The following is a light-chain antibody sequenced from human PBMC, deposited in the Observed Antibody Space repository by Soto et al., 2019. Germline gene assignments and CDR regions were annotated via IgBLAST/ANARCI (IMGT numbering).Light chain of an antibody. V-gene: IGLV2-14*03. CDR2: EVS. J-gene: IGLJ1*01. CDR3: SSYTTSFTRV. Sequence: ALAQPASVSGSPGQSITISCTGTSSDVGAYDFVSWYQQHPDKAPKLMIYEVSNRPSGVSYRFSGSKSVNTATLTISGLQAEDEADYYCSSYTTSFTRVFVTGTKVT. CDR1: SSDVGAYDF.